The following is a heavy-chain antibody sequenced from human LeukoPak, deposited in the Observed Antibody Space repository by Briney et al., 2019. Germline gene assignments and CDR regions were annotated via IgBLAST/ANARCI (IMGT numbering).Heavy chain of an antibody. J-gene: IGHJ5*02. CDR2: ISYDGSNK. CDR1: GFTFSSYG. D-gene: IGHD2-21*02. CDR3: ARDTCGRDCYGLFDP. Sequence: GGSLRLSCAASGFTFSSYGMHWVRQAPDKRLEWVAVISYDGSNKYYTDSVKGRFTISRDNSKNTLYLQMNSLRAEDTAVYYCARDTCGRDCYGLFDPWGQGTLVTVSS. V-gene: IGHV3-30*03.